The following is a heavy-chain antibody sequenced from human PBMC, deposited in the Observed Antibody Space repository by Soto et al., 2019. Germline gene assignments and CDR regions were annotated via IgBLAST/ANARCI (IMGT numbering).Heavy chain of an antibody. V-gene: IGHV3-30-3*01. D-gene: IGHD3-10*01. CDR3: ARDEFVVRVNLDY. J-gene: IGHJ4*02. Sequence: GGSLRLSCAASGFTFSSYAMHWVRQAPGKGLEWVAVISYDGSNKYYADSVKGRFTISRDNSKNTLYLQMNSLRAEDTAVYYCARDEFVVRVNLDYWGPGPLVTVS. CDR2: ISYDGSNK. CDR1: GFTFSSYA.